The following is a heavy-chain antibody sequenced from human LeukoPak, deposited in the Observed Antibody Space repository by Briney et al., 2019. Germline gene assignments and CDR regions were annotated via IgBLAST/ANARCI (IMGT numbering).Heavy chain of an antibody. V-gene: IGHV4-59*01. CDR1: GGSISSYY. D-gene: IGHD6-13*01. Sequence: PSETLSLTCIVSGGSISSYYWSWIRQPPGKGLEWIGYIYYSGSTNYNPSLKSRVTILVDTSKNQFSLKLSSVTAADTAVYYCARGLMMAVAGRGEFHYWGQGTLVTVSS. J-gene: IGHJ4*02. CDR3: ARGLMMAVAGRGEFHY. CDR2: IYYSGST.